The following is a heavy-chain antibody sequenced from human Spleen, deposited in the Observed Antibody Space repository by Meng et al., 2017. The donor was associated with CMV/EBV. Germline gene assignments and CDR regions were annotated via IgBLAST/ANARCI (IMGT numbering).Heavy chain of an antibody. CDR3: ARERGYCSSTSCQTDAFDI. J-gene: IGHJ3*02. CDR2: INPNSGGT. Sequence: ASVKVSCKASGYTFTGYYMHWVRQAPGQGLEWMGWINPNSGGTNYAQKFQGRVTMTRDTSISTAYMELSRLRSDDTAVYYCARERGYCSSTSCQTDAFDIWGQGTMVTVSS. V-gene: IGHV1-2*02. CDR1: GYTFTGYY. D-gene: IGHD2-2*01.